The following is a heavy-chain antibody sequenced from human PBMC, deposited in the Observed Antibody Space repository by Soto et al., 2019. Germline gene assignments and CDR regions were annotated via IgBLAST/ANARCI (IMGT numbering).Heavy chain of an antibody. V-gene: IGHV3-30-3*01. CDR2: ISYDGSNK. CDR3: ARDHYYDSSGYYPSAFYYYYGMDV. D-gene: IGHD3-22*01. Sequence: GGSLRLSCAASGFTFSSYAMHWVRQAPGKGLEWVAVISYDGSNKYYADSVKGRFTISRDNSKNTLYLQMNSLRAEDTAVYYCARDHYYDSSGYYPSAFYYYYGMDVWGQGTTVTVSS. J-gene: IGHJ6*02. CDR1: GFTFSSYA.